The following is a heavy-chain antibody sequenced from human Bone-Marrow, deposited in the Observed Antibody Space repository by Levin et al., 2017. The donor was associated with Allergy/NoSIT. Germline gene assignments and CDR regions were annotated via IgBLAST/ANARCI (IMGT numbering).Heavy chain of an antibody. CDR1: GFTFSNYA. CDR3: ARDGGSDYFFDY. CDR2: IWSDGSSR. Sequence: GGSLRLSCAASGFTFSNYAINWVRQAPGKGLEWVAVIWSDGSSRFYADSVRSRFSISRDNSNSTLFLQMNSLRAEDTAVYYCARDGGSDYFFDYWGQGTLVTVSS. V-gene: IGHV3-33*01. J-gene: IGHJ4*02. D-gene: IGHD2-21*02.